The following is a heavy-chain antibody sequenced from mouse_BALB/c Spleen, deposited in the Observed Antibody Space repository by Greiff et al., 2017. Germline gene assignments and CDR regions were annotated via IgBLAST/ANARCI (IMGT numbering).Heavy chain of an antibody. Sequence: QVQLQQSGAELVRPGTSVKVSCKASGYAFTNYLIEWVKQRPGQGLEWIGVINPGSGGTNYNEKFKGKATLTADKSSSTAYMQLSSLTSDDSAVYFCAREAYDGYFWGQGTLVTVSA. CDR2: INPGSGGT. CDR1: GYAFTNYL. J-gene: IGHJ3*01. D-gene: IGHD2-3*01. CDR3: AREAYDGYF. V-gene: IGHV1-54*01.